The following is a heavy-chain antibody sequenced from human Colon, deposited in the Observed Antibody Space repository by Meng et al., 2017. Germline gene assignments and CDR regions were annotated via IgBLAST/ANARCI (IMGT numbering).Heavy chain of an antibody. CDR2: IYYNGYT. Sequence: QLQLQESGSRLVKSSQTPSLTCAVSGDSVTTTLSSWSWIRQSPGKGLEWIGNIYYNGYTYYSPSLRSRVTISVDRSNNQFSLNLNSVTAADTAVYFCARGYRGSTYFAYWGQGILVTVSS. CDR1: GDSVTTTLSS. CDR3: ARGYRGSTYFAY. D-gene: IGHD3-16*01. V-gene: IGHV4-30-2*06. J-gene: IGHJ4*02.